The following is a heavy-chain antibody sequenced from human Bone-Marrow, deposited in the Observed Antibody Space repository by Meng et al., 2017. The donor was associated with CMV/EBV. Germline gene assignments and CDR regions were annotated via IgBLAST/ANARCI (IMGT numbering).Heavy chain of an antibody. CDR1: GYTFTGYY. CDR3: AREGSWNQGGYYYYYGMDV. Sequence: ASVKVSCKASGYTFTGYYMHWVRQAPGQGLEWMGWINPNSGGTNYAQKFQGRVTMTRDTSISKAYMELSRLRSDDTAVYYCAREGSWNQGGYYYYYGMDVWGQGTTVTVSS. D-gene: IGHD1-1*01. J-gene: IGHJ6*02. CDR2: INPNSGGT. V-gene: IGHV1-2*02.